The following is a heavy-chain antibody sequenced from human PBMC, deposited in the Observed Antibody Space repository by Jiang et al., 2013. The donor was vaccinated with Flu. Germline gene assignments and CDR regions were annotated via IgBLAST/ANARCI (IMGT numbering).Heavy chain of an antibody. J-gene: IGHJ5*02. CDR3: AKFTSSAVGSNWFDP. CDR2: ISAGGFTI. CDR1: GFTFSSHA. Sequence: LIQPAGSLRLSCAASGFTFSSHAMTWVRQAPGKGLEWVSGISAGGFTIYYADSVKGRFTISRDNSKNTLFLQMNSLRAEDTAVYFCAKFTSSAVGSNWFDPWGQGTLVTVSS. V-gene: IGHV3-23*01. D-gene: IGHD2-2*01.